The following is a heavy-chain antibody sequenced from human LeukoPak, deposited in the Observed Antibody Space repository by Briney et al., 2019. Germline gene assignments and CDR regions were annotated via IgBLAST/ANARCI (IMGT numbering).Heavy chain of an antibody. Sequence: GGSLRLSCAASGFTFSSYGMSWVRQAPGKVLEWVSAISGSGGSTYYADSVKGRFTISRDNSKNTLYLQMNSLRAEDTAVYYCAKYREDVYGSGSYSFYYFDYWGQGTLVTVSS. V-gene: IGHV3-23*01. CDR2: ISGSGGST. D-gene: IGHD3-10*01. CDR1: GFTFSSYG. J-gene: IGHJ4*02. CDR3: AKYREDVYGSGSYSFYYFDY.